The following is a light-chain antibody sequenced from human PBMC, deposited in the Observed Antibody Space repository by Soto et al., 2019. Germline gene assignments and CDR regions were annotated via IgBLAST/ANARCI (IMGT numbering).Light chain of an antibody. CDR3: QQYNSYSPT. V-gene: IGKV1-5*03. J-gene: IGKJ1*01. CDR2: KAS. CDR1: DSISPW. Sequence: DIQMTQSPSTMAASVGDRVTITCRASDSISPWVAWYQQKPGKAPNVLIYKASSLVSGVPSRFSGSGSGTEFTLTISSLQPDDSATYYCQQYNSYSPTFGQGTKVDI.